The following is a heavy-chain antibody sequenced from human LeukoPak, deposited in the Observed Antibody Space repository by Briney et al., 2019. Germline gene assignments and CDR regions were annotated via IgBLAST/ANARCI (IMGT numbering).Heavy chain of an antibody. V-gene: IGHV1-69*06. CDR2: IIPIFGTA. D-gene: IGHD1-20*01. Sequence: GASVKVSCKASGGTFSSYAISWVRQAPGQGLEWMGGIIPIFGTANYAQKFQGRVTITADKSTSTAYMELSSLRSEDTAVYYCARSNWNGRPFDYWGQGTLVTVSS. CDR3: ARSNWNGRPFDY. J-gene: IGHJ4*02. CDR1: GGTFSSYA.